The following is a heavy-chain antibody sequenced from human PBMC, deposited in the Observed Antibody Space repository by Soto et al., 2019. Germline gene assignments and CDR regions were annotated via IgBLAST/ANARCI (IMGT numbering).Heavy chain of an antibody. V-gene: IGHV3-23*01. Sequence: EVQLLESGGGVVQPGGSLRLSCAASGITFGSYAMSWVRQAPGKGLQWVSTISGRDGSTYYADTVKRPFTIPRASSENILYWQMRSLRAEDTALYYYATRRVGWFDPERLYYYYALDVWGQGTTVTVSS. D-gene: IGHD1-1*01. CDR3: ATRRVGWFDPERLYYYYALDV. CDR2: ISGRDGST. J-gene: IGHJ6*02. CDR1: GITFGSYA.